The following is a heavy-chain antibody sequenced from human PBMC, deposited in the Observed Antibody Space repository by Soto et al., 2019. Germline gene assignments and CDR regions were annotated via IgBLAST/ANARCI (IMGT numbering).Heavy chain of an antibody. CDR2: INPDSGDA. J-gene: IGHJ3*02. V-gene: IGHV1-2*02. D-gene: IGHD4-17*01. Sequence: GASVKVSCKASGYIFTGYHMHWVRQAPGQGLEWMGWINPDSGDAKYAQKFQGRVTMTRDTSISTGYMELSSLTSDDTAIYYCARDPRDYYDHGVSHAFDTWGQGTMVTVSS. CDR1: GYIFTGYH. CDR3: ARDPRDYYDHGVSHAFDT.